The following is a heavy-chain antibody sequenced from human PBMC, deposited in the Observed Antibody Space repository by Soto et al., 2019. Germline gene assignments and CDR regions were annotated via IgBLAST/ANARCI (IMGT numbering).Heavy chain of an antibody. D-gene: IGHD2-2*01. J-gene: IGHJ4*02. Sequence: QVQLQQWGAGLLKPSETLSLTCAVYGGSFSGYYWSWIRQPPGKGLEWIGEINHSGSTNYNPSLKSRVTISVDTSQNQFSLKLSSVTAADTAVYYCASLCSTSCYGDYWGQGTLVTVSS. CDR2: INHSGST. CDR1: GGSFSGYY. CDR3: ASLCSTSCYGDY. V-gene: IGHV4-34*01.